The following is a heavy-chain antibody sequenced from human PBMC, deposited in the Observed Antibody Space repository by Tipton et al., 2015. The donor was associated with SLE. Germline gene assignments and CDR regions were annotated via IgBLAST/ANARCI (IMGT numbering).Heavy chain of an antibody. Sequence: TLSLTCAVYGGSFSGYYWSWIRQPPGKGLEWIGYIYYSGSTNYNPSLKSRVTIPVDTSKNQFSLKLSSVTAADTAVYYCARDAGGGMDVWGQGTTVTVSS. CDR1: GGSFSGYY. V-gene: IGHV4-59*01. J-gene: IGHJ6*02. CDR2: IYYSGST. CDR3: ARDAGGGMDV. D-gene: IGHD3-10*01.